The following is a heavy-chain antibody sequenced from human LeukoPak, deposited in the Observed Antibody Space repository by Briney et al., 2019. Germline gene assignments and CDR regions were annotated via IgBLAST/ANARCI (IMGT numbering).Heavy chain of an antibody. J-gene: IGHJ4*02. CDR2: INHSGST. CDR3: ARGYCSGGSCRPPRTSAKERVSVLRYYFDY. Sequence: PSETLSLTCAVYGGSFSGYYWSWIRQPPGKGLEWIGEINHSGSTNYNPSLKSRVTISVDTSKNQFSLKLSSVTAADTAVYYCARGYCSGGSCRPPRTSAKERVSVLRYYFDYWGQGTLVTVSS. CDR1: GGSFSGYY. D-gene: IGHD2-15*01. V-gene: IGHV4-34*01.